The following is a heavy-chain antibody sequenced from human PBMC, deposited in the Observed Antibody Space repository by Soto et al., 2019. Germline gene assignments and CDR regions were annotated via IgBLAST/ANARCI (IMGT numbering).Heavy chain of an antibody. D-gene: IGHD2-21*01. V-gene: IGHV4-30-4*01. J-gene: IGHJ5*02. Sequence: QVQLQESGPGLVKPSPTLSLTCTVSGGSINSGDYYWSWIRQPPGKGLEWIGYIYYSGSTYYNPSLKSRLTISIDTSKNQFSLKLSSVTAADTAVYYCARDRDSTGVDPWGQGTLVTVSS. CDR2: IYYSGST. CDR3: ARDRDSTGVDP. CDR1: GGSINSGDYY.